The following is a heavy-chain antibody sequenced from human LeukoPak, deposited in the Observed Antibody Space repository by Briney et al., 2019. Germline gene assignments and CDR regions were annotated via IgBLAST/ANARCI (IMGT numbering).Heavy chain of an antibody. J-gene: IGHJ4*02. CDR2: ISTSSSYI. D-gene: IGHD4-17*01. V-gene: IGHV3-21*01. Sequence: GSLRLSCAASGITFSSYSMNWVRQAPGKGLEWVSSISTSSSYIYYADSVKGRFTISRDNAKNSLYLQMNSLRAEDTAVYYCARRYGDYVGSFEYWGQGTLVTVSS. CDR3: ARRYGDYVGSFEY. CDR1: GITFSSYS.